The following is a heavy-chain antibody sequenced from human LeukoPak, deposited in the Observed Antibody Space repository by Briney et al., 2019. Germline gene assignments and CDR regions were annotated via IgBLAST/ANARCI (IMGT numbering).Heavy chain of an antibody. J-gene: IGHJ4*02. CDR2: ISSSSSYI. CDR1: GFTFSTYS. D-gene: IGHD1-26*01. Sequence: GGSLRLSCAASGFTFSTYSMNWVRQAPGKGLEWVSSISSSSSYIYYADSVKGRFTISRDNAKNSLYLQMNSLRAEDTAVYYCARDQGSGKLDYWGQGTLVTVSS. CDR3: ARDQGSGKLDY. V-gene: IGHV3-21*01.